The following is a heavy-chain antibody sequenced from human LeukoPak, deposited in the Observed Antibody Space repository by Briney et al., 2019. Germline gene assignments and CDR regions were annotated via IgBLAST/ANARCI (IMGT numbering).Heavy chain of an antibody. V-gene: IGHV1-46*01. J-gene: IGHJ5*02. CDR3: VRDLRSITIFEVVNWFDP. D-gene: IGHD3-3*01. Sequence: APLKVSCKASGYTFTSYYIHWVRQAPGQGLEWMGIINPSGGTTSYAQKFQGRVTMTSDTSTSTVYMELSSLRSEDTAVYYCVRDLRSITIFEVVNWFDPWGQGTLVTVSS. CDR2: INPSGGTT. CDR1: GYTFTSYY.